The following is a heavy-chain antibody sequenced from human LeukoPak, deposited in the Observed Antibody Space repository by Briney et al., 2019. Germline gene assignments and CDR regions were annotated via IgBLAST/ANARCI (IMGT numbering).Heavy chain of an antibody. V-gene: IGHV1-2*02. CDR2: INPNSGGT. D-gene: IGHD5-18*01. Sequence: ASVKVSCKASGYTFTGYYMHWVRQAPGQGLEWMGWINPNSGGTNYAQKFQGRVTMTRDTSISTAYVELSRLRSDDTAVYYCASPTNSYGYYYYYGMDVWGQGTTVTVSS. J-gene: IGHJ6*02. CDR3: ASPTNSYGYYYYYGMDV. CDR1: GYTFTGYY.